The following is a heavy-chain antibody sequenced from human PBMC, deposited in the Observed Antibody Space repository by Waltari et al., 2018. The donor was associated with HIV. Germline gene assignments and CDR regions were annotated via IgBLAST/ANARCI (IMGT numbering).Heavy chain of an antibody. CDR1: AFKFRNYW. J-gene: IGHJ3*02. D-gene: IGHD2-8*01. Sequence: EMWFVESGGGLVQPGGFLRLSCSASAFKFRNYWMSWFRQVPGKGLEWLCNIKEYGRGKNYVDSLRGRFTISRDNARNTLYLQMNSLSLEDTAMYYCARGPDDCEKGVCYAFDIWGQGTMVTVSS. V-gene: IGHV3-7*03. CDR3: ARGPDDCEKGVCYAFDI. CDR2: IKEYGRGK.